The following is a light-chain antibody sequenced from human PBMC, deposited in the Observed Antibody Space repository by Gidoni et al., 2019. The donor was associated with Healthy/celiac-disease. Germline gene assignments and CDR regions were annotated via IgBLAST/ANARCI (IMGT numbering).Light chain of an antibody. CDR1: SFNIGSNY. Sequence: QSVLTQPPSASGTPGQRVTISCSGGSFNIGSNYVYWYQQLPGTAPKLLIYGNNQRPSGVPDRFFGSKSGTSASLAISGLRSEDEADYYCAAWDDSLRGPIFGVGTKVTVL. CDR3: AAWDDSLRGPI. CDR2: GNN. J-gene: IGLJ1*01. V-gene: IGLV1-47*02.